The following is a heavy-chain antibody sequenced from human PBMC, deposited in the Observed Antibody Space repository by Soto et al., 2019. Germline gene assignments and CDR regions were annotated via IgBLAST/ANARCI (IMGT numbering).Heavy chain of an antibody. J-gene: IGHJ4*02. CDR3: ARDRAGVARWGVMDY. V-gene: IGHV3-53*01. D-gene: IGHD2-21*01. CDR2: IYSGGST. Sequence: GGSLRLSCAASGFTVSSNYMSWVRQAPGKGLEWVSVIYSGGSTYYADSVKGRFTISRDNSKNTLYLQMNSLRAEDTAVYYCARDRAGVARWGVMDYWGQGTLVTVSS. CDR1: GFTVSSNY.